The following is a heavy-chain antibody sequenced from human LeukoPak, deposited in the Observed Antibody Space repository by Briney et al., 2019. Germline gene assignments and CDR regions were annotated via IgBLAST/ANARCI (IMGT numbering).Heavy chain of an antibody. D-gene: IGHD3-22*01. CDR2: ISGSGGDT. V-gene: IGHV3-23*01. J-gene: IGHJ4*02. CDR3: AKDQGAKYYYDTSGYSIDY. CDR1: GFTFSSYA. Sequence: GGSLRLSCAASGFTFSSYAMSWVRQAPGKGLEWVSTISGSGGDTYYADSVKGRFTNSRDNSESTLYLQMNSLRAEDTAVYYCAKDQGAKYYYDTSGYSIDYWGQGTLVTVSS.